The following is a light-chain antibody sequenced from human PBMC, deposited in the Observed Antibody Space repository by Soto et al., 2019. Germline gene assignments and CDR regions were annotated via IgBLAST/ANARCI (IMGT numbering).Light chain of an antibody. V-gene: IGKV3-15*01. CDR2: GAS. J-gene: IGKJ2*01. CDR3: QQYNNWPTT. Sequence: EIVMTQSPAILSVSPGEAGTLSCRASQNVRSRVGWYQQKAGQAPRLLIYGASTRATGLPARFSGSGSGTEFTLTISSLQSEDFAIYFCQQYNNWPTTFGQGTKVDIK. CDR1: QNVRSR.